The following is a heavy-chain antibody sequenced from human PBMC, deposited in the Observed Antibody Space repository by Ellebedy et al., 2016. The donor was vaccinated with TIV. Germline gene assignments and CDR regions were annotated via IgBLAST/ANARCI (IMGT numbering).Heavy chain of an antibody. V-gene: IGHV3-7*04. CDR1: GFTFSTSW. CDR2: VNQDGSGT. Sequence: PGGSLRLSCAVSGFTFSTSWMSWVRQAPGKGLEWVANVNQDGSGTNYANSVKGRFTISRDNAKNSLYLQMNSLRVEETAVYYCAKDAFSRGDYWGQGTLVTVSS. J-gene: IGHJ4*02. CDR3: AKDAFSRGDY. D-gene: IGHD3-3*02.